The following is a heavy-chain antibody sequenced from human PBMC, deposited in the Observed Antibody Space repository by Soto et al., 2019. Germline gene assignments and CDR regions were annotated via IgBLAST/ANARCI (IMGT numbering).Heavy chain of an antibody. CDR1: GFSLSTSRVG. CDR2: IYWDDDR. D-gene: IGHD3-16*01. CDR3: AHIMISCGGISGLGAFDM. V-gene: IGHV2-5*02. J-gene: IGHJ3*02. Sequence: SGPTLVNPTHTLTLTCSFSGFSLSTSRVGVAWIRQPPGKALEWLAIIYWDDDRRYSPSLKTRLAITKDTSKTQVVLTMTNFDPGDTSTYYCAHIMISCGGISGLGAFDMWGQGTMVTVSS.